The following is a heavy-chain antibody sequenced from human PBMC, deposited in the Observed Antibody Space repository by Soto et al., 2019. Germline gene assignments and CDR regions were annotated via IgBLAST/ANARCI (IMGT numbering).Heavy chain of an antibody. CDR1: GGSISSYY. V-gene: IGHV4-59*08. CDR2: IYYSGST. CDR3: ARAPCRSGLVRDY. J-gene: IGHJ4*02. D-gene: IGHD3-10*01. Sequence: QVQLQESGPGLVKPSETLSLTCTVSGGSISSYYWSWIRQPPGKGLEWIGYIYYSGSTNYNPSLKSRVTISVDTSKNQFSLKLSSVTAADTAVYYCARAPCRSGLVRDYWGQGTLVTVSS.